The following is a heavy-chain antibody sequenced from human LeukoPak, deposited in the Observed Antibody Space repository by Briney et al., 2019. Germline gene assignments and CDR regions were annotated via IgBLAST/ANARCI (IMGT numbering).Heavy chain of an antibody. CDR2: MSYDGTNK. Sequence: GGSLRLSCAASGFTFSSYGMNWVRQAPGKGLEWVAVMSYDGTNKFYADSVKGRFTISRDNSKNTVYLQMNSLRAEDTAVYYCTSGPVWGQGTLVTVSS. V-gene: IGHV3-30*03. J-gene: IGHJ4*02. CDR1: GFTFSSYG. CDR3: TSGPV.